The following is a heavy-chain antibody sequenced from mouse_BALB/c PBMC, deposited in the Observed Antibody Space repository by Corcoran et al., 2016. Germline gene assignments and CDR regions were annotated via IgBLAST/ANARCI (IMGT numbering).Heavy chain of an antibody. CDR2: ISCYNGAT. Sequence: LVNTGASVKISCKASGYSFTGYYMHWVKQTHGKSLEWIGYISCYNGATSYNQKFKGKATFTVDTSSSTAYMQFNSLTSEDSAVYYCARDYGSSSLYYFDYWGQGTTLTVSS. CDR3: ARDYGSSSLYYFDY. V-gene: IGHV1S34*01. J-gene: IGHJ2*01. D-gene: IGHD1-1*01. CDR1: GYSFTGYY.